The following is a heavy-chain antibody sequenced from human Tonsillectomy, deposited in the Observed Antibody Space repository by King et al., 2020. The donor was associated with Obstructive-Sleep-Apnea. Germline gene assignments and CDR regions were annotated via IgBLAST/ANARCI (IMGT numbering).Heavy chain of an antibody. D-gene: IGHD6-13*01. CDR1: GFTFGDYA. CDR2: IRSKAYGGTT. V-gene: IGHV3-49*03. Sequence: VQLVESGGGLVQPGRSLRLSCTASGFTFGDYAMSWFRQAPGKGLEWVGFIRSKAYGGTTEYAASVKGRFTISRDDSKSIAYLQMNSLKTEDTAVYYCTRVGEDSSSWGNYYYYGMDVWGQGTTVTVSS. J-gene: IGHJ6*02. CDR3: TRVGEDSSSWGNYYYYGMDV.